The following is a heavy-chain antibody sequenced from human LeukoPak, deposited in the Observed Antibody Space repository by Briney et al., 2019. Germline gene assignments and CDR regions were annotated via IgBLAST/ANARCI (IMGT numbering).Heavy chain of an antibody. D-gene: IGHD1-1*01. CDR2: IYYSGNT. V-gene: IGHV4-61*01. CDR1: GGSVSSGTYY. J-gene: IGHJ6*02. Sequence: SETLSLTCTVSGGSVSSGTYYWSWIRQPPGKGLEWIAYIYYSGNTDYNPSLKSRVTISVDTSKNQFSLKLSSVTAADTAVYYCAREGTTRHNYYGMDVWGQGTTVTVSS. CDR3: AREGTTRHNYYGMDV.